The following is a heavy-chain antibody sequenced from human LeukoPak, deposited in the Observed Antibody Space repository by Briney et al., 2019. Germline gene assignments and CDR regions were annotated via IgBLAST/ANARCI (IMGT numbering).Heavy chain of an antibody. CDR1: GFTFNSYW. V-gene: IGHV3-7*01. J-gene: IGHJ4*02. CDR3: AKGSKTRLWFRGEYYFDY. CDR2: IKQDGSEK. D-gene: IGHD3-10*01. Sequence: GGSLRLSCAASGFTFNSYWMSWVRRAPGKGLEWVANIKQDGSEKYYVDSVKGRFAISRDNAKNSVYLQMNSLRAEDTAVYYCAKGSKTRLWFRGEYYFDYWGQGTLVTVSS.